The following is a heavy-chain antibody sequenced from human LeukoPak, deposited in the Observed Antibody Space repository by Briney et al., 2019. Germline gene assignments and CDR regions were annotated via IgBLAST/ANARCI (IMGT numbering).Heavy chain of an antibody. V-gene: IGHV6-1*01. CDR2: TYYRSKRYN. D-gene: IGHD1-26*01. Sequence: SQTLSLTCAISGDSVSSNSATWNWIRQSPSRGLEWLGRTYYRSKRYNDYAVSVKSRITINPDTSKNQFSVQLNSVTPEDTAVYYCARGASREHDAFDIWGQGTMVTVSS. CDR1: GDSVSSNSAT. J-gene: IGHJ3*02. CDR3: ARGASREHDAFDI.